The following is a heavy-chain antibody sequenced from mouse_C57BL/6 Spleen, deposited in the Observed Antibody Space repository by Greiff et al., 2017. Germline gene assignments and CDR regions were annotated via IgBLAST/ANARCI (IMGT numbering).Heavy chain of an antibody. CDR1: GYTFTSYT. J-gene: IGHJ1*03. V-gene: IGHV1-4*01. CDR2: INPSSGYT. D-gene: IGHD1-1*01. Sequence: VQLQQSGAELARPGASVTMSCKASGYTFTSYTMHWVKQTPGQGLEWIGYINPSSGYTKYNQKFQDKANLTADKSSSTAYMQLSSLTSEDSAVDYYARNYGSSYGYFDVWGTGTTVTVSS. CDR3: ARNYGSSYGYFDV.